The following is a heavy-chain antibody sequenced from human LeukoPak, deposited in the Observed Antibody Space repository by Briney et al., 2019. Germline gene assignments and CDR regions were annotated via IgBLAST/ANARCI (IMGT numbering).Heavy chain of an antibody. Sequence: SSETLSLPCTVSGGSIRSGSYYWSWIRQPAGKGLEWIGRIYTSGSTNYNPSLKSRVTISVDTSKNQFSLKLSSVTAADTAVYYCATMTTVIYLFDYWGQGTLVTVSS. CDR2: IYTSGST. CDR1: GGSIRSGSYY. J-gene: IGHJ4*02. CDR3: ATMTTVIYLFDY. D-gene: IGHD4-11*01. V-gene: IGHV4-61*02.